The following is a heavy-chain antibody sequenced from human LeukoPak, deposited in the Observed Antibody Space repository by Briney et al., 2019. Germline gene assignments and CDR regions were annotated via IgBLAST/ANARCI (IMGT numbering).Heavy chain of an antibody. CDR1: GGSISSYY. CDR3: ARLKNYGGNDH. J-gene: IGHJ5*02. Sequence: PSETPSLTCTVSGGSISSYYWSWIRQPPGKGLEWIGYIYYSGSTNYNPSLKSRVTISVDTSKNQFSLKLSSVTAADTAVYYCARLKNYGGNDHWGQGILVTVSS. D-gene: IGHD4-23*01. V-gene: IGHV4-59*01. CDR2: IYYSGST.